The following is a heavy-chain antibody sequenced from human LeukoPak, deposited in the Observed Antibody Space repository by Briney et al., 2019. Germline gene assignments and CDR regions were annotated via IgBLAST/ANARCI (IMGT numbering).Heavy chain of an antibody. CDR1: GFTFDDYA. D-gene: IGHD3-22*01. Sequence: GGSLRLSCAASGFTFDDYAMHWVRQAPGKGLEWVSGISWNSGSIGYADSVKGRFTISRDNAKNSLYLQMNSLRAEDTALYYCAKDSKYYENWYFDLWGRGTLVTVSS. CDR2: ISWNSGSI. J-gene: IGHJ2*01. V-gene: IGHV3-9*01. CDR3: AKDSKYYENWYFDL.